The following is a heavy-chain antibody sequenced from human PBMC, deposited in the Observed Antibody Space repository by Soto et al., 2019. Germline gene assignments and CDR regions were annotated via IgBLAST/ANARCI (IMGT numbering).Heavy chain of an antibody. D-gene: IGHD4-17*01. Sequence: SETLSLTCTFSGGSISSGGYYWSWIRQHPGKGLEWIGYIYYSGSTYYNPSLKSRVTISVDTSKNQFSLKLSSVTAADTAVYYCARLPTNYGDPYYFDYWGQGTLVTVSS. J-gene: IGHJ4*02. CDR1: GGSISSGGYY. CDR3: ARLPTNYGDPYYFDY. CDR2: IYYSGST. V-gene: IGHV4-31*03.